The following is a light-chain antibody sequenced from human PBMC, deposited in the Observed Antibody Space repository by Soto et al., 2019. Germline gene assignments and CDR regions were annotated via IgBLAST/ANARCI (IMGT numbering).Light chain of an antibody. CDR1: SSNIGNNY. CDR2: DNN. V-gene: IGLV1-51*01. CDR3: GTWDNSLSAWV. Sequence: QSVLTQPPSVSAAPGQKVTISCSGSSSNIGNNYVSWYQQLLGTAPKLLIYDNNKRPSGIPDRFSGSKSGTSATLGITGLQTGDEADYYCGTWDNSLSAWVFGGGTKVTVL. J-gene: IGLJ3*02.